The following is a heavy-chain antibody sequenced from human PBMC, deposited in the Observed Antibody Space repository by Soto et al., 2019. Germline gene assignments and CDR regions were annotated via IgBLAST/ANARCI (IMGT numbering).Heavy chain of an antibody. D-gene: IGHD3-10*01. CDR1: GFTFTTSA. V-gene: IGHV1-3*01. J-gene: IGHJ4*02. CDR3: ARDAGFFDY. CDR2: INPGSWKT. Sequence: ASVKVSCKASGFTFTTSAMQWFRQAPGQRLEWIGWINPGSWKTNYSQKFQGRVTMTRDTSASTAYMELSSLTSEDTAVYYCARDAGFFDYWGQGTLVTVSS.